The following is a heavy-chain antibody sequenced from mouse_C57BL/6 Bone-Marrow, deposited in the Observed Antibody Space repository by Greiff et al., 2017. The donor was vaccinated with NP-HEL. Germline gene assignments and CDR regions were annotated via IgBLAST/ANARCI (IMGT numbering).Heavy chain of an antibody. CDR3: ARHGRLY. J-gene: IGHJ3*01. Sequence: EVQGVESGGGLVQPGGSLKLSCAASGFTFSDYYMYWVRQTPEKRLEWVAYISNGGGSTYYPDTVKGRFTISRDNAKNTLYLQLSRLKSEDTAMYYCARHGRLYWGQGTLVTVSA. CDR1: GFTFSDYY. V-gene: IGHV5-12*01. CDR2: ISNGGGST.